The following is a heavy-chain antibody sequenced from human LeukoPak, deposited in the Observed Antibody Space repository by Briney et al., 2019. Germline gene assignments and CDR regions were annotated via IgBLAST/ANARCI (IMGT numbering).Heavy chain of an antibody. CDR1: GYTFTSYG. CDR2: ISAYNGNT. J-gene: IGHJ4*02. CDR3: ARVGNDYVWGSYHLDY. D-gene: IGHD3-16*01. V-gene: IGHV1-18*01. Sequence: GASVKVSCKASGYTFTSYGISWVRQAPGQGLEWMGWISAYNGNTNYAQKLQGRVTMTTDTSTSTAYMELRSLRSDDTAVYYCARVGNDYVWGSYHLDYWGQGPLAPVSS.